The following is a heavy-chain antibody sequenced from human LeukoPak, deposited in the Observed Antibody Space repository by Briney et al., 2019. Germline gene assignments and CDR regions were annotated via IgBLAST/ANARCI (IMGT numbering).Heavy chain of an antibody. J-gene: IGHJ4*02. CDR1: GYTFTGYY. D-gene: IGHD6-19*01. Sequence: ASVKVSCKASGYTFTGYYMHWVRQAPGQGLEWMGWINPNSGGTNYAQKFQGRVTMTRDTSISTAYMELSRLRSDDTAVYYCARDLGAVAGTGGYWGQGTLVTVSS. CDR2: INPNSGGT. V-gene: IGHV1-2*02. CDR3: ARDLGAVAGTGGY.